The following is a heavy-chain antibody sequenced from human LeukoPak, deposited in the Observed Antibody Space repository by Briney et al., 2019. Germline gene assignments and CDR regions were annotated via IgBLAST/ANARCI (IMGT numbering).Heavy chain of an antibody. V-gene: IGHV3-7*01. CDR3: ARGRGVGV. J-gene: IGHJ6*04. Sequence: GGSLRLSCAASGFTFSNYWMTWVRQGPGKGLEWVANINQDGSDKYYVDSVKGRFTISRDNAKNSLYLQMNSLRAEDTAVFYCARGRGVGVWGKGTTVTVSS. CDR2: INQDGSDK. CDR1: GFTFSNYW. D-gene: IGHD5-12*01.